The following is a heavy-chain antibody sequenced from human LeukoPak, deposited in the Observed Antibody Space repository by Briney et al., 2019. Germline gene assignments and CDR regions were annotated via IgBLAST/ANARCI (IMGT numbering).Heavy chain of an antibody. CDR1: GFTFSSYS. V-gene: IGHV3-21*01. Sequence: PGGSLRLSCAASGFTFSSYSMNWVRQAPGKGLEWVSSISSSSSYIYYADSVKGRLTISRDNAKNSLYLQMNSLRAEDTAVYYCASSLWFGEFNFDYWGQGTLVTVSS. D-gene: IGHD3-10*01. CDR2: ISSSSSYI. J-gene: IGHJ4*02. CDR3: ASSLWFGEFNFDY.